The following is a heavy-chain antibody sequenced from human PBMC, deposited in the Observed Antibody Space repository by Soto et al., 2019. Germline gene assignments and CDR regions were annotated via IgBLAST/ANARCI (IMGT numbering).Heavy chain of an antibody. CDR2: ISYGGSP. J-gene: IGHJ4*02. Sequence: QVQLQESGPGLVKPSQTLSLTCTVSGGSINSGGYCWSWIRQHPGKGLDWIGCISYGGSPSYNPSLKSRVTLFVDTLTHRFAMQLTSVTAAYTAVYYCSMGILVWRPGALITVAS. CDR3: SMGILV. CDR1: GGSINSGGYC. D-gene: IGHD5-18*01. V-gene: IGHV4-31*03.